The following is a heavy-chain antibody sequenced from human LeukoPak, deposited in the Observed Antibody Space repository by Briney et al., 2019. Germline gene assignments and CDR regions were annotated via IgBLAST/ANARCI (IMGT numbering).Heavy chain of an antibody. J-gene: IGHJ4*02. V-gene: IGHV3-74*01. CDR1: GFTFSSYW. D-gene: IGHD4-17*01. Sequence: GGSLRLSCAASGFTFSSYWMHWVRQVPGKGLVWVSRINSDGSDTTYADSVKGRFTISRDNPKNTFYLQMNSLRAEDTAVYYSAEVGDYSGDYVRFDSWGQGTLVTVSS. CDR2: INSDGSDT. CDR3: AEVGDYSGDYVRFDS.